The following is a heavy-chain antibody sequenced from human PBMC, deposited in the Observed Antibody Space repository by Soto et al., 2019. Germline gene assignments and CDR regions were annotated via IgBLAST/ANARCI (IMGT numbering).Heavy chain of an antibody. CDR2: INSDGST. CDR3: ARSGYSVAWGY. CDR1: GFLVNSAY. Sequence: EVQLVESGGGLIPPGGSLRLSCAASGFLVNSAYMTWVRQAPGKGLEWLSMINSDGSTLYAESVKGRFTISRDNSKNRLALQMNSLRAEDTAMYYCARSGYSVAWGYWGQGTLVIVTS. J-gene: IGHJ4*02. V-gene: IGHV3-53*01. D-gene: IGHD5-18*01.